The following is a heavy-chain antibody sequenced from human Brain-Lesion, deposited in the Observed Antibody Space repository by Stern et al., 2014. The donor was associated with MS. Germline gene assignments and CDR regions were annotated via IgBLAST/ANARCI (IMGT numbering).Heavy chain of an antibody. J-gene: IGHJ6*02. CDR2: IKEDGTEK. CDR3: ARVYNTIYGIVTQRGSGMDV. D-gene: IGHD3-3*01. CDR1: GFTFGNYW. Sequence: EVQLEESGGGLVQPGGSLTISCTAAGFTFGNYWMTWVRPAPGKGLEWVANIKEDGTEKNYVDSVNGRLPISRDNARNSLYLQMNSLRVEDTALYYCARVYNTIYGIVTQRGSGMDVWGQGTTVIVSS. V-gene: IGHV3-7*01.